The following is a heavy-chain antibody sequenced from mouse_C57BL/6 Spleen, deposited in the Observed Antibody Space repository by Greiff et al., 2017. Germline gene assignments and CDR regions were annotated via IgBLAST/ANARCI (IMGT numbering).Heavy chain of an antibody. CDR3: ARNPYYYAMDD. CDR1: GYTFTSYW. J-gene: IGHJ4*01. V-gene: IGHV1-64*01. Sequence: QVQLQQPGAELVKPGASVKLSCKASGYTFTSYWMHWVKQRPGQGLEWIGMIHPNSGSTNYNEKFKSKATLTVDKSSSTAYMQLSSLTSEDAAVYYCARNPYYYAMDDWGQGTSVTVSS. CDR2: IHPNSGST.